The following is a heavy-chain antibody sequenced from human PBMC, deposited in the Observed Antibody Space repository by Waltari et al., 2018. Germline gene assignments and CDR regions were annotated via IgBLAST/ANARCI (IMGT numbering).Heavy chain of an antibody. CDR2: ISYDGSNK. D-gene: IGHD3-16*01. V-gene: IGHV3-30*18. J-gene: IGHJ6*02. CDR1: GFTFRRYG. CDR3: AKSLSACGMDV. Sequence: QVQLVESGGGVVQPGRSLRLSCSASGFTFRRYGRHWVRQAPGKGLEWVAVISYDGSNKYYADSVKGRFTISRDNSKNTLYLQMNSLRAEDTAVYYCAKSLSACGMDVWGQGTTVTVSS.